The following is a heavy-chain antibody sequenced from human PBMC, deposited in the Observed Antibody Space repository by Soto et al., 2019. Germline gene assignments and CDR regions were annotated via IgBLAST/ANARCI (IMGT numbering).Heavy chain of an antibody. J-gene: IGHJ4*02. CDR1: GDSISSSSYF. Sequence: QLQLQESGPGLVKPSETLSLTCTVSGDSISSSSYFWGWVRQPPGKGLEWIGSIYYSGSTYYNPSLTRLVTIFVDTSKNHFSLKLSSVTAADTAVYYCARHLGEGYFDYWGQGTLVTVSS. V-gene: IGHV4-39*01. CDR2: IYYSGST. CDR3: ARHLGEGYFDY.